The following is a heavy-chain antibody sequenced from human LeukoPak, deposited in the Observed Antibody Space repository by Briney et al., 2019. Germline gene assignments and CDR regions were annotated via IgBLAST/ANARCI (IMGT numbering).Heavy chain of an antibody. J-gene: IGHJ4*02. CDR3: ARAGPLGYCTNGVCPRSNKPFDY. D-gene: IGHD2-8*01. CDR2: INPSDSST. CDR1: GYTFTSYY. Sequence: ASVKVSCKASGYTFTSYYMHWVRQAPGQGLEWMGIINPSDSSTNYAQKFQGRVTIITDESTSTAYMELSSLRSEDTAVYYCARAGPLGYCTNGVCPRSNKPFDYWGQGTLVTVSS. V-gene: IGHV1-46*01.